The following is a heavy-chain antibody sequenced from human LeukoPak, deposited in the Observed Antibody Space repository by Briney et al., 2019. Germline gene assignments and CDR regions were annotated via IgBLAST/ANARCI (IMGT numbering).Heavy chain of an antibody. V-gene: IGHV1-46*01. J-gene: IGHJ4*02. Sequence: ASVKVSCKASGGTFSSYAISWVRQAPGQGLEWMGIINPSGGSTSYAQKFQGRVTMTRDTSTSTVYMELSSLRSEDTAVYYCARSSSDWPGGYWGQGTLVTVSS. CDR1: GGTFSSYA. D-gene: IGHD6-19*01. CDR2: INPSGGST. CDR3: ARSSSDWPGGY.